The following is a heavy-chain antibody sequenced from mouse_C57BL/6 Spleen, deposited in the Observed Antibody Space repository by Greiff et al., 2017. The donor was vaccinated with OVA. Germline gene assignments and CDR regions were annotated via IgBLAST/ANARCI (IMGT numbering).Heavy chain of an antibody. D-gene: IGHD2-5*01. Sequence: VQLQQSGAELARPGASVKLSCKASGYTFTSYGISWVKQRTGQGLEWIGEIYPRSGNTYYNEKFKGKATLTADKSSSTAYMELRSLTSEDSAVYFCAREGLYYSNYYFDYWGQGTTLTVSS. CDR1: GYTFTSYG. CDR2: IYPRSGNT. J-gene: IGHJ2*01. CDR3: AREGLYYSNYYFDY. V-gene: IGHV1-81*01.